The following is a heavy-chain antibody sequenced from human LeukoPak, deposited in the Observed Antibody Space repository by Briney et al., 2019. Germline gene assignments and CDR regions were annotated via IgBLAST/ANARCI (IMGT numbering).Heavy chain of an antibody. CDR2: IYYSGST. D-gene: IGHD1-7*01. Sequence: SETLSLTCTVSGGSISSGDYYWSWIRQPPGKGLEWIGYIYYSGSTYYNPSLKSRVTISVDTSKNQFSLKLSSVTAADTAVFYCARLNWNSAFDIWGQGTMVTVSS. CDR1: GGSISSGDYY. CDR3: ARLNWNSAFDI. J-gene: IGHJ3*02. V-gene: IGHV4-30-4*01.